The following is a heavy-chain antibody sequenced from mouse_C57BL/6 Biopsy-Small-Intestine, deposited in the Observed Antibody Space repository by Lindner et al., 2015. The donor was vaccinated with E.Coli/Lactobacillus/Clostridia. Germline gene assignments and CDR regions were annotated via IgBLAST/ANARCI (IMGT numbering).Heavy chain of an antibody. D-gene: IGHD2-10*01. J-gene: IGHJ4*01. V-gene: IGHV1-59*01. CDR2: MNPSDGST. CDR3: ARVPLHFSSFLDY. Sequence: SVKVSCKTSGYTFTTYYVHWVRQAPGQGLEWVGLMNPSDGSTRYAPKFQGRVTMTRDTSTSTVYMELSSLSSEDTAVYYCARVPLHFSSFLDYWGQGTLVTVSS. CDR1: GYTFTTYY.